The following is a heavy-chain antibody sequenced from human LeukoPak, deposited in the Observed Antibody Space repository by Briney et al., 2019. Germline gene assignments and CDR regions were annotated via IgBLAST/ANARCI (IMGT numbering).Heavy chain of an antibody. CDR3: VRHIANGDYLNY. D-gene: IGHD4-17*01. CDR2: ISYSGST. Sequence: PSETLSLTCTVSGGSISSSNDYWGWIRQPPGKGLEWIGSISYSGSTNYNPSLKSRVTISVDMSKNQLSLKVSSVTATDTAVYYCVRHIANGDYLNYWGQGTLVTVSS. CDR1: GGSISSSNDY. J-gene: IGHJ4*02. V-gene: IGHV4-39*01.